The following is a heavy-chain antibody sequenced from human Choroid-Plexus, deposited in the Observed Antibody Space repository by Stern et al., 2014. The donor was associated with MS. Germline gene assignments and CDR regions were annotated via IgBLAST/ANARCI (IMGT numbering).Heavy chain of an antibody. J-gene: IGHJ5*02. Sequence: VQLVESGGGVVQPGRPLRLSCVASGFTFGSCAMHWVRQAPGKGLEWVAGVSYDGSNKYYADSVKDRFASSRDNSHNTLYIQMSSLRPEYTAVYYCAKDLQYLTYFFDHWGQGSLVTVSS. D-gene: IGHD2/OR15-2a*01. CDR3: AKDLQYLTYFFDH. CDR2: VSYDGSNK. CDR1: GFTFGSCA. V-gene: IGHV3-30*18.